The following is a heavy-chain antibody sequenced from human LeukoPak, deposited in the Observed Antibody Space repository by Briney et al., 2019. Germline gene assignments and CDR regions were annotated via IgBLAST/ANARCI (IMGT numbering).Heavy chain of an antibody. CDR2: INPNSGGT. CDR3: ARDRSSGYSNR. J-gene: IGHJ4*02. CDR1: GDTFSDNY. D-gene: IGHD6-13*01. Sequence: ASVKVSCKASGDTFSDNYIHWVRQAPGQGLEWMGWINPNSGGTSYAQKFQGRVTMTRDTSISTAYMELNSLTSDDTAIYYCARDRSSGYSNRWGQGSLVIVSS. V-gene: IGHV1-2*02.